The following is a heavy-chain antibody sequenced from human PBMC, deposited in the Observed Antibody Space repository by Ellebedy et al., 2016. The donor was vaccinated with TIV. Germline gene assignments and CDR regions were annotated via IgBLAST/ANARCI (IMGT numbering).Heavy chain of an antibody. CDR2: IWYHGSNK. CDR1: GFTFSSYG. Sequence: PGGSLRLSCAASGFTFSSYGMHWVRQAPGKGLEWVAVIWYHGSNKYFADSVQGRFTISRDNSQNTLYLLMNSLRGDDTAIYYCARALNQVDTVSTAPLDCWGQGTLVTVSS. CDR3: ARALNQVDTVSTAPLDC. D-gene: IGHD5/OR15-5a*01. V-gene: IGHV3-30*19. J-gene: IGHJ4*02.